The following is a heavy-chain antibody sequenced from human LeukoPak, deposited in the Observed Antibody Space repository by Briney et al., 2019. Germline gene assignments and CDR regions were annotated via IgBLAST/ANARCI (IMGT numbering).Heavy chain of an antibody. V-gene: IGHV3-23*01. CDR3: AKFTETYYGYFDY. D-gene: IGHD3-3*01. CDR2: ISGRGGST. J-gene: IGHJ4*02. CDR1: GFTLSSYA. Sequence: PGGSLRLSCAASGFTLSSYAMSWVRQAPGKGLEWVSAISGRGGSTYYADSVKGRFTISRDNSKSTLYLQMNSLRAEDTAVYYCAKFTETYYGYFDYWGQGTLVTVSS.